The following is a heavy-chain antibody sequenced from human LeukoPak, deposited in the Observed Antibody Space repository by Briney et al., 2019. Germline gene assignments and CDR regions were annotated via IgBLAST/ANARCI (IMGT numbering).Heavy chain of an antibody. Sequence: ASVKVSCKASGYTFTSYYMHWVRQAPGQGLEWMGLINPSGGSTSYAQKFKGRVTMTRDTSTSTVYMELSSLRSEDTAVYYCARSIAAAGSLPNWGQGTLVTVSS. V-gene: IGHV1-46*01. CDR2: INPSGGST. CDR1: GYTFTSYY. J-gene: IGHJ4*02. D-gene: IGHD6-13*01. CDR3: ARSIAAAGSLPN.